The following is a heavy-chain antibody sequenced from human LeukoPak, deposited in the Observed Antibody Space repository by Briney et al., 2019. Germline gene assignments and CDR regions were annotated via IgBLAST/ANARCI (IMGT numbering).Heavy chain of an antibody. J-gene: IGHJ4*02. V-gene: IGHV3-21*01. Sequence: GGSLRLSCAASGFTFSTYSMNWVRQAPGKGLEWISSIRNSSSYIYYADSVKGRFTLSRDNAKNSLYLQMSSLGAEDTAVYYCAREGTAYCGGDCYLDYWGQGTLVTVPS. CDR1: GFTFSTYS. CDR3: AREGTAYCGGDCYLDY. D-gene: IGHD2-21*01. CDR2: IRNSSSYI.